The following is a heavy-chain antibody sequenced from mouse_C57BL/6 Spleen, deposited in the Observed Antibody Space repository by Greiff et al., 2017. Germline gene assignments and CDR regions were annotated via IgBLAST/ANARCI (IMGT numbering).Heavy chain of an antibody. J-gene: IGHJ1*03. CDR3: TTGTTVVENYWYFDV. V-gene: IGHV14-1*01. D-gene: IGHD1-1*01. Sequence: VQLQQSGAELVRPGASVKLSCTASGFNIKDYYMHWVKQRPEQGLEWIGRIDPEDGDTEYAPKFQGKATMTADTSSNTAYLQLSSLTSEDTAVYYCTTGTTVVENYWYFDVWGTGTTVTVSS. CDR2: IDPEDGDT. CDR1: GFNIKDYY.